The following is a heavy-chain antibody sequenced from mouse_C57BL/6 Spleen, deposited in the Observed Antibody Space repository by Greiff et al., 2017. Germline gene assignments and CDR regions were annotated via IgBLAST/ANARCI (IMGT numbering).Heavy chain of an antibody. CDR1: GYTFTDYY. J-gene: IGHJ4*01. Sequence: QVQLKQSGAELVRPGASVKLSCKASGYTFTDYYINWVKQRPGQGLEWIARIYPGSGNTYYNEKFKGKATLTAEKSSSTAYMQLSSLTSEDSAVYFCARIYYAMDYWGQGTSVTVSS. V-gene: IGHV1-76*01. CDR3: ARIYYAMDY. CDR2: IYPGSGNT.